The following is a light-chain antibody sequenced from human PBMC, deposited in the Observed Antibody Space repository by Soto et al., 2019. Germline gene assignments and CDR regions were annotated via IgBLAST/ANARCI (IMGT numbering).Light chain of an antibody. CDR2: DVS. CDR3: QEYTTYSRT. CDR1: QSIRGW. J-gene: IGKJ1*01. Sequence: DIQMTQSPSTLSASVGDRVTITCRASQSIRGWLAWYQQKPGRAPKVLIYDVSTLESGVPLRFSGGGSGTEFTLTITSLQPDDFATYYCQEYTTYSRTFGQGTKVDIK. V-gene: IGKV1-5*01.